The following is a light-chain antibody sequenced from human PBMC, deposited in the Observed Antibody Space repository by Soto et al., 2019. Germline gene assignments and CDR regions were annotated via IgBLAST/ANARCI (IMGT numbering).Light chain of an antibody. CDR1: SSDVGKSNL. J-gene: IGLJ1*01. CDR2: EVR. CDR3: CSYAKGSASYV. Sequence: QSALSQPASLSGSPGQSVTISCTGSSSDVGKSNLVSWYQRHPGKAPKLIIYEVRERPSGISDRFSGSKSGATASLTISGLQAEDEADYYCCSYAKGSASYVFGRGTKVTVL. V-gene: IGLV2-23*02.